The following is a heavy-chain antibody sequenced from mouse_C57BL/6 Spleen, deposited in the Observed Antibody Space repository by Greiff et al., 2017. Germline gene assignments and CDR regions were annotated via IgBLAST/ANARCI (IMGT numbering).Heavy chain of an antibody. J-gene: IGHJ3*01. V-gene: IGHV14-2*01. D-gene: IGHD4-1*02. Sequence: VQLKQSGAELVKPGASVKLSCTASGFTIKTYYMHWVKQRPEQGLEWIGRIDPEDGDTKYAQTFQGKATITADTTSNTAYMQLSSLTSEDTAVYYCARECRNCDAFAYWGKGTLVTVSA. CDR1: GFTIKTYY. CDR3: ARECRNCDAFAY. CDR2: IDPEDGDT.